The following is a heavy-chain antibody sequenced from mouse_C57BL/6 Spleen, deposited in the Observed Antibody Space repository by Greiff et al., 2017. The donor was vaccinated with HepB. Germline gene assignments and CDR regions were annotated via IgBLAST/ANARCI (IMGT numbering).Heavy chain of an antibody. J-gene: IGHJ2*01. Sequence: VQLQQSGPELVKPGASVKISCKASGYSFTGYYMNWVKQSPEKSLEWIGEINPSTGGTTYNQKFKAKATLTVDKSSSTAYMQLKSLTSEDSAVYYCARRSPLYYGSSYEDFDYWGQGTTLTVSS. CDR2: INPSTGGT. CDR1: GYSFTGYY. D-gene: IGHD1-1*01. CDR3: ARRSPLYYGSSYEDFDY. V-gene: IGHV1-42*01.